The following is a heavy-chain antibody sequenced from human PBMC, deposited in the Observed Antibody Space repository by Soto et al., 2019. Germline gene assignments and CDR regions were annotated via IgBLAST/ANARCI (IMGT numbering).Heavy chain of an antibody. V-gene: IGHV3-21*01. CDR1: GFTFSSYS. J-gene: IGHJ4*02. CDR2: ISSSSSYI. D-gene: IGHD2-21*02. Sequence: GGSLRLSCAASGFTFSSYSMNWVRQAPGKGLEWVSSISSSSSYIYYADSVKGRFTISRDNAKNSLYLQMNSLRAEDTAVYYCARDLFLNEVVTPFDYWGQGTLVTVSS. CDR3: ARDLFLNEVVTPFDY.